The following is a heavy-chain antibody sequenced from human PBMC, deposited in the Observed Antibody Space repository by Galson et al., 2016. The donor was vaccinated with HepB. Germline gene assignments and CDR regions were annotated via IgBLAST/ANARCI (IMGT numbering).Heavy chain of an antibody. V-gene: IGHV3-43*02. Sequence: SLRLSCAASGLAFADYAMHWVRQAPGKGLEWVSLVSGDGGRTYYADSVKGRFTISRDNAKNTLYLQMNSLRTEDTAVYYCAYSDYFDYWGQGSLVTVSS. CDR1: GLAFADYA. CDR3: AYSDYFDY. D-gene: IGHD2-15*01. J-gene: IGHJ4*02. CDR2: VSGDGGRT.